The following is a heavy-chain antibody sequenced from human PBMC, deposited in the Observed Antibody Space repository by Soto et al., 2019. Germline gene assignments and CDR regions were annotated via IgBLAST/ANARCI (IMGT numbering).Heavy chain of an antibody. J-gene: IGHJ6*03. CDR1: GGSFSGYY. CDR2: INHSGST. V-gene: IGHV4-34*01. Sequence: SETLSLTCAVYGGSFSGYYWSWIRQPPGKGLEWIGEINHSGSTNYNPSLKSRVTISVDTSKNQFSLKLSSVTAADTAVYYCARGLHDCSSTSCYHYYYYYMDVWGKGTTVTVSS. D-gene: IGHD2-2*01. CDR3: ARGLHDCSSTSCYHYYYYYMDV.